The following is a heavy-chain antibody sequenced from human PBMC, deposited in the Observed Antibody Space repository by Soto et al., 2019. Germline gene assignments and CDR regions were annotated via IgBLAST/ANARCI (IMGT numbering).Heavy chain of an antibody. CDR2: MNPNSGNT. Sequence: QVQLVQSGAEVKKPGASVKVSCKASGYTFTSYDINWVRQATGQGLEMMGWMNPNSGNTGYAQKFQGRVTMTRNTYISTAYMELSSLRAEDTALYYGAREKTSYGMDVWGQGTTVTVSS. CDR1: GYTFTSYD. V-gene: IGHV1-8*01. CDR3: AREKTSYGMDV. J-gene: IGHJ6*02.